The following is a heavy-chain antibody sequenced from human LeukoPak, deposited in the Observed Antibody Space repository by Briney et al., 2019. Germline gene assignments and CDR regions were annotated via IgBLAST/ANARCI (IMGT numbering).Heavy chain of an antibody. CDR3: ARDIVVVVAATPTSWFDP. CDR2: ISAYNGNT. Sequence: GASVKVSCKASGYTFTSYGISWVRQAPGQGLEWMGWISAYNGNTNYAQKLQGRVTVTTDTSTSTAYMELRSLRSGDTAVYYCARDIVVVVAATPTSWFDPWGQGTLVTVSS. CDR1: GYTFTSYG. J-gene: IGHJ5*02. V-gene: IGHV1-18*01. D-gene: IGHD2-15*01.